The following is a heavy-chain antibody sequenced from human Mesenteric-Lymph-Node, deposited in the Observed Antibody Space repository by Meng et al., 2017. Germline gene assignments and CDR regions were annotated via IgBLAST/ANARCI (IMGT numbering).Heavy chain of an antibody. Sequence: QGQLQESGPGLVKPSGTLSLTCAVSGGSISSSNWWSWVRQPPGKGLEWIGEIYHSGSTNYNPPLKSRVTISVDKSKNQFSLKLSSVTAADTAVYYCASGRKYCSSTSCYGQFDYWGQGTLVTVSS. D-gene: IGHD2-2*01. CDR3: ASGRKYCSSTSCYGQFDY. J-gene: IGHJ4*02. CDR1: GGSISSSNW. CDR2: IYHSGST. V-gene: IGHV4-4*02.